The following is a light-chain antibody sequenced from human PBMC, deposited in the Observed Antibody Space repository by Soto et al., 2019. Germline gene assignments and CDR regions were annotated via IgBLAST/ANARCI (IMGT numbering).Light chain of an antibody. Sequence: IQLTQSPSSLSASVGDRVTITCRASQGFSSYLAWYQQKPGKAPKLLIYAASTLQSGVPSRFSGSGSGTDFTLTISSLQAEDFATYYCQQLNSYPLTFGGGTKVEIK. CDR3: QQLNSYPLT. CDR2: AAS. CDR1: QGFSSY. J-gene: IGKJ4*02. V-gene: IGKV1-9*01.